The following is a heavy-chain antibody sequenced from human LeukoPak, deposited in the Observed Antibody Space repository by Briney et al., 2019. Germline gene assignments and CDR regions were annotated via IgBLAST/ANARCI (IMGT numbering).Heavy chain of an antibody. D-gene: IGHD3-9*01. CDR2: ISGSGGST. CDR1: GFTFRSYA. CDR3: AKREMYDIMTGYYFGMDV. V-gene: IGHV3-23*01. Sequence: GASLRLSCAASGFTFRSYAMSWVRQAPGKGLEWVSAISGSGGSTYYAESVKGRFTISRDNSKNPLYLQMSSLRAEDTAVYYCAKREMYDIMTGYYFGMDVWGQGTTVTVS. J-gene: IGHJ6*02.